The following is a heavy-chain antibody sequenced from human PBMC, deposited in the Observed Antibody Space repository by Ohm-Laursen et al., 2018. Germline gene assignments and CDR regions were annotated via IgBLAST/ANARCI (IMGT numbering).Heavy chain of an antibody. J-gene: IGHJ2*01. CDR1: GGSFSGYY. D-gene: IGHD4-17*01. CDR2: INHSGST. V-gene: IGHV4-34*01. Sequence: SDTLSLTCAVYGGSFSGYYWSWIRQPPGKGLEWIGEINHSGSTNYNPSLKSRVTISVDTSKNQFSLKLSSVTAADTAVYYCARGVTTVTKRVHRVDWYFDLWGRGTLVTVSS. CDR3: ARGVTTVTKRVHRVDWYFDL.